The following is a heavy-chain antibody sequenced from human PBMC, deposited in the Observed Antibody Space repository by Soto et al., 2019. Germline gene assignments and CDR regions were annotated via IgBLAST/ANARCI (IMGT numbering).Heavy chain of an antibody. CDR3: AHSSSRWPLGY. Sequence: QITLKESGPTLVKPTQTLTLTCTFSGFSLSTSGVGVVWLRQPPGKALEWLALVYWDDDKRYSPSLKSRLTITQDTSKNQDVLTMNNMDHVDTATYYCAHSSSRWPLGYWGQGALVTVSS. V-gene: IGHV2-5*02. CDR2: VYWDDDK. J-gene: IGHJ4*02. D-gene: IGHD4-17*01. CDR1: GFSLSTSGVG.